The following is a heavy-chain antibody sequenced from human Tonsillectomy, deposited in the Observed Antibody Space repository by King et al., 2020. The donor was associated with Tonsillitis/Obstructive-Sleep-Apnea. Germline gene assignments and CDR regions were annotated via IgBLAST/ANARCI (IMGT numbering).Heavy chain of an antibody. CDR3: ASGTSAYYYSFDY. Sequence: VQLQESGPGLVKPSETLSLTCTVSGGSISNYYWSWIRQPPGKGLEWIGYIYYSGSTNYNPSLKSRVTISVDTSKNQFSLKLSSVTAADTAVYYCASGTSAYYYSFDYWDQGTLVTVSS. CDR2: IYYSGST. J-gene: IGHJ4*02. CDR1: GGSISNYY. V-gene: IGHV4-59*08. D-gene: IGHD3-22*01.